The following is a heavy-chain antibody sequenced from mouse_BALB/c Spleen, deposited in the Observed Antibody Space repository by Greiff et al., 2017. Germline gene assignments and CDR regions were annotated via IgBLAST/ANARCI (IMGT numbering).Heavy chain of an antibody. CDR3: ARAGGNYLYYAMDY. CDR1: GFSLTGYG. V-gene: IGHV2-6-7*01. CDR2: IWGDGST. D-gene: IGHD2-1*01. J-gene: IGHJ4*01. Sequence: QVQLQQSGPGLVAPSQSLSITCTVSGFSLTGYGVNWVRQPPGKGLEWLGMIWGDGSTDYNSALKSRLSISKDNSKSQVFLKMNSLQTDDTARYYCARAGGNYLYYAMDYWGQGTSVTVSS.